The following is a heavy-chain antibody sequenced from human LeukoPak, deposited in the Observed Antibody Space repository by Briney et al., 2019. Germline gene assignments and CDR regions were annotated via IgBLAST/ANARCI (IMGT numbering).Heavy chain of an antibody. J-gene: IGHJ4*02. V-gene: IGHV3-74*03. CDR3: ARGDSSGYFPGYYFDY. Sequence: GGSLRLSCAASGFTFSSYWMHWVRQAPGKGLVWVSRINSDGSSTTYADSVKGRFTISRDNAKNTLYLQMNSLRAEDTAVYYCARGDSSGYFPGYYFDYWGQGALVTVSS. D-gene: IGHD3-22*01. CDR2: INSDGSST. CDR1: GFTFSSYW.